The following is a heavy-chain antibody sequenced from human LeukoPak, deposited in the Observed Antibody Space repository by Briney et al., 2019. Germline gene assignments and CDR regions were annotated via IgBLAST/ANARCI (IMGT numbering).Heavy chain of an antibody. J-gene: IGHJ3*02. Sequence: GGSLRLSCAASGFTVSTNYMSWVRQAPGKGLEWVSLIYNDGRTSYADSVKGRFTISRDNSNNTLYLQMNSMTTEDTAVYYCARYPVGAGLPDAFDIWGRGTMVTVSS. D-gene: IGHD1-26*01. CDR3: ARYPVGAGLPDAFDI. CDR1: GFTVSTNY. CDR2: IYNDGRT. V-gene: IGHV3-66*01.